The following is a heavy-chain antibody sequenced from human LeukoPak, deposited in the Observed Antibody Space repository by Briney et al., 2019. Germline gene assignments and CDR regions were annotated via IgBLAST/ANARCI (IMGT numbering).Heavy chain of an antibody. V-gene: IGHV3-30*03. CDR2: ISYDGSNK. Sequence: GGSLRLSCAASGFTFSSYSLSWVRQAPGKGLEWVAVISYDGSNKYYADSVKGRFTISRDNSKNTLYLQMNSLRAEDTAVYYCARARGITMIYWGQGTLVTVSS. D-gene: IGHD3-22*01. CDR3: ARARGITMIY. CDR1: GFTFSSYS. J-gene: IGHJ4*02.